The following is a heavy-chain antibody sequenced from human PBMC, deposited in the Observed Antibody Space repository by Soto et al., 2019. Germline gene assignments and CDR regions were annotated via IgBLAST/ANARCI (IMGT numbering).Heavy chain of an antibody. CDR1: GGSISSYY. V-gene: IGHV4-59*01. D-gene: IGHD3-22*01. CDR3: ARASDYYDSSGYYPHSAFDI. CDR2: IYYSGST. J-gene: IGHJ3*02. Sequence: PSETLSLTCTVSGGSISSYYWSWIRQPPGKGLEWIGYIYYSGSTNYNPSLKSRVTISVDTSKNQFSLKLSSVTAADTAVYYCARASDYYDSSGYYPHSAFDIWGQGTMVTVPS.